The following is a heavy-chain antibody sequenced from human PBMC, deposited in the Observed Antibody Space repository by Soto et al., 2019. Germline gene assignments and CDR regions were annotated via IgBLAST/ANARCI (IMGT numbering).Heavy chain of an antibody. V-gene: IGHV3-9*01. CDR2: INWNSATI. CDR1: GFTFDDYA. Sequence: DVQLVESGGGLVQPGRSLRLSCAASGFTFDDYAMHWVRQAPGKGLEWVSGINWNSATIGYADSVKGRFTISRDNAKNSLYLQISSLRAEDTALYYCARDYTYDSSGYLFDYWGQGTLVTVSS. J-gene: IGHJ4*02. D-gene: IGHD3-22*01. CDR3: ARDYTYDSSGYLFDY.